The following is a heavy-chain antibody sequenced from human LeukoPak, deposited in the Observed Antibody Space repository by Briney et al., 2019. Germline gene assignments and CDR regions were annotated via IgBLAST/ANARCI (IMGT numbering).Heavy chain of an antibody. D-gene: IGHD6-13*01. V-gene: IGHV1-69*04. Sequence: SVKVSCKASGGTFSSYAISWVRQAPGQGLEWMGRIIPIFGIANYAQKFQGRVMITADKSTSTAYMELSSLRSEDTAVYYCARAGSSSWLGVDYWGQGTLVTVSS. CDR2: IIPIFGIA. J-gene: IGHJ4*02. CDR1: GGTFSSYA. CDR3: ARAGSSSWLGVDY.